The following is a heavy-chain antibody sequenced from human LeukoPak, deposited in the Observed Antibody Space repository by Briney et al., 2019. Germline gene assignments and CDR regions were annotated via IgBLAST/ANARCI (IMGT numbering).Heavy chain of an antibody. CDR2: INPDSGST. V-gene: IGHV1-2*02. CDR1: GYIFTGYY. D-gene: IGHD3-22*01. Sequence: VASVKVSCKPSGYIFTGYYIHWVRQAPGQGLEWMGCINPDSGSTKDAQKFQGRMTMTRDASTSTAYMELSRLRSDDTSVYYCARGRHYDSSGYYAAFYFDYWGQGTLVTVSS. J-gene: IGHJ4*02. CDR3: ARGRHYDSSGYYAAFYFDY.